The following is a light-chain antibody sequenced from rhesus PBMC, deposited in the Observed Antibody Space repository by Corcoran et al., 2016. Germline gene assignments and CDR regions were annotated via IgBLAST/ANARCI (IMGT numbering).Light chain of an antibody. Sequence: DIQMTQSPSSLSASVGDRVTVTCRASQGINRELSWYQQKPGKAPTLLIFSASSLQKGVSSRFSGSGSGTAYTLTVSSLQAEDVATYYCLQDYISPFSFGQGTKVEIK. V-gene: IGKV1-94*01. CDR2: SAS. J-gene: IGKJ2*01. CDR3: LQDYISPFS. CDR1: QGINRE.